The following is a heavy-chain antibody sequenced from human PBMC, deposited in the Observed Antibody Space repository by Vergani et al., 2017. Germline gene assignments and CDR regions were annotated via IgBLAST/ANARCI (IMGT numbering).Heavy chain of an antibody. V-gene: IGHV3-7*01. J-gene: IGHJ3*01. Sequence: EVLLVESGGGLVQPGESLRLSCTASGFTFSDSWMTWVRQVPGKGLEWVANIMPDGSATMYADSLRGRFSISRDNAKNSLHLHMSSLRVEDTAVYFWAKAVFVGAVEAWGQGTMVTVSS. D-gene: IGHD3-16*01. CDR2: IMPDGSAT. CDR1: GFTFSDSW. CDR3: AKAVFVGAVEA.